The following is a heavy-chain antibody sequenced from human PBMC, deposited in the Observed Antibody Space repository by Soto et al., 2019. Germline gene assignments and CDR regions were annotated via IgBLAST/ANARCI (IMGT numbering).Heavy chain of an antibody. Sequence: EVQLVESGGGLIQPGGSLRLSCAASGFTVSNEHMSWVRQAPGKGLEWVSVIYSGGDTHYADSVKGRFTVSRDNSKNTLYLQMNSLRAEDTAVYYCARVVSSGYFEYWGQGTLVTVSA. CDR2: IYSGGDT. CDR3: ARVVSSGYFEY. D-gene: IGHD3-22*01. V-gene: IGHV3-53*01. J-gene: IGHJ4*02. CDR1: GFTVSNEH.